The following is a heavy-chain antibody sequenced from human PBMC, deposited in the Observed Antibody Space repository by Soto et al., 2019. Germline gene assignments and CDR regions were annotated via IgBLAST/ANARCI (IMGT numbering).Heavy chain of an antibody. V-gene: IGHV3-74*03. J-gene: IGHJ4*02. CDR3: ARAVAGRYFDS. CDR2: INSDGSNT. Sequence: PGGSLRLSCAASGFTFSNYWMDWVRQAPGKGLVWVSRINSDGSNTKYADSVKGRFTISRDSAKDTLYLQMNSLRAEDTAVYYCARAVAGRYFDSWGQGTLVTVSS. CDR1: GFTFSNYW.